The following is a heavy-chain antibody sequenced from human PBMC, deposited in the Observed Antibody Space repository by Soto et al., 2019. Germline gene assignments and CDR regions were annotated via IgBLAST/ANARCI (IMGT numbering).Heavy chain of an antibody. CDR2: IKSKTDGGTT. CDR1: GFTFSNAW. V-gene: IGHV3-15*01. D-gene: IGHD3-10*01. CDR3: TTRLYSGPGRDSHDD. J-gene: IGHJ4*02. Sequence: EVQLVESGGGLVKPGWSLRLSWAAAGFTFSNAWISWVRQAAGKGLEWVGRIKSKTDGGTTDYTARVKGRFTISRDKSKNTQYLQMNSLKTEATAVYYCTTRLYSGPGRDSHDDWGQETMVTVSS.